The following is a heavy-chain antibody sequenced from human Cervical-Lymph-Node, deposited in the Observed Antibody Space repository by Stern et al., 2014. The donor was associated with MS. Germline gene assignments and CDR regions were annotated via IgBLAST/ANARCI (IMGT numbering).Heavy chain of an antibody. Sequence: VQLVQSGGGLVQPGRSLRLSCAASGFTFDAYAMHWVRQAPGKGLAWVSGISWNSGSIGYADSVKGRFTISRDNAKNSLYLQMNSLRAEDTALYYCAKATTVVTPIDYWGQGTLVTVSS. CDR3: AKATTVVTPIDY. V-gene: IGHV3-9*01. CDR2: ISWNSGSI. D-gene: IGHD4-23*01. CDR1: GFTFDAYA. J-gene: IGHJ4*02.